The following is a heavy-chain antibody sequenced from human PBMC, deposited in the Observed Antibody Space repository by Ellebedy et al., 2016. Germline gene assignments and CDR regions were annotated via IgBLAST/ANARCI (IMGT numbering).Heavy chain of an antibody. D-gene: IGHD1-26*01. V-gene: IGHV4-30-4*08. J-gene: IGHJ1*01. CDR1: GGSISSYY. Sequence: LRLSXTVSGGSISSYYWSWIRQPPGKGLEWIGYIYYSGSTYYNPSLKSRVTISVDTSKNQFSLKLSSVTAADTAVYYCARAIVGATTHFQHWGQGTLVTVSS. CDR2: IYYSGST. CDR3: ARAIVGATTHFQH.